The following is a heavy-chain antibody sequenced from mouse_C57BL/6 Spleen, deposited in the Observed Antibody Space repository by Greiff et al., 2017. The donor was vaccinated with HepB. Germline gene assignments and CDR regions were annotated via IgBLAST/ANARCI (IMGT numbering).Heavy chain of an antibody. Sequence: EVQLVESGGGLVKPGGSLKLSCAASGFTFSDYGMHWVRQAPEKGLEWVAYISSGSSTIYYADTVKGRFTISRDNAKNTLFLQRTSLRSEDTAMYYCARTGAGTRYFDVWGTGTTVTVSS. CDR3: ARTGAGTRYFDV. V-gene: IGHV5-17*01. J-gene: IGHJ1*03. D-gene: IGHD4-1*01. CDR2: ISSGSSTI. CDR1: GFTFSDYG.